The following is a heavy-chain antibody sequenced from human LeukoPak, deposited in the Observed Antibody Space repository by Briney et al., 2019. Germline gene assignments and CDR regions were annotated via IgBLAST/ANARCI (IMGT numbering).Heavy chain of an antibody. CDR2: IYPNTGAT. CDR1: GYTFTGYY. J-gene: IGHJ4*02. CDR3: GTLLSNGPFDY. V-gene: IGHV1-2*02. Sequence: ASLKVSCKASGYTFTGYYMHWVRQAPGQGLEWMGWIYPNTGATKYAQKFQGRVTMTRDTSISTAYMELSGLRPDDTAVYYCGTLLSNGPFDYWGQASLVTVSS.